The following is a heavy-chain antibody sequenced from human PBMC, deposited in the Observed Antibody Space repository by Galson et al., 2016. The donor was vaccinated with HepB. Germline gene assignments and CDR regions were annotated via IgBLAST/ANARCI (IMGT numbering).Heavy chain of an antibody. J-gene: IGHJ2*01. CDR3: AETGGIAARPGNWYFDL. CDR1: GFRFENYA. Sequence: SLRLSCAASGFRFENYAMHWVRQAPGKGLEWVSGISWNSGTIVYADSVEGRFTISRGNAKNSLYLQMNSLRAEDTALYYCAETGGIAARPGNWYFDLWGRGTPVTVSS. D-gene: IGHD6-6*01. CDR2: ISWNSGTI. V-gene: IGHV3-9*01.